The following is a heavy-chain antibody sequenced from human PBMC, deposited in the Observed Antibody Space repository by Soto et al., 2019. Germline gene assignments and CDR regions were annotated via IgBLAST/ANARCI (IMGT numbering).Heavy chain of an antibody. CDR3: ARGDYGTGGYPFPYFDY. J-gene: IGHJ4*02. CDR2: INPDSGAT. D-gene: IGHD2-8*02. CDR1: GYSFIGYY. Sequence: HEHLVQSGAEVKRPGASLKVSCKASGYSFIGYYIHWVRQAPGQGLEWMGWINPDSGATNYAQNFQGRVTLTSDTSISTASMDLTSLTSDDTAVYYWARGDYGTGGYPFPYFDYWGQGTLVIVSS. V-gene: IGHV1-2*02.